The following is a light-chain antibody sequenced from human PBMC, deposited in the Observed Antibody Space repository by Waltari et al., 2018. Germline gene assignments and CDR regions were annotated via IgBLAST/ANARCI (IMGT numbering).Light chain of an antibody. CDR1: QSLFYSFNNKDY. Sequence: DIVMTQSPDSLAVSLGEGATINCKSSQSLFYSFNNKDYLAWYQQKPGHPPKLLFYWASTRDSGVPDRFSASGSGTDFALTISSLQAEDVAVYFCQQYYNTPTFGQGTKLEIK. CDR2: WAS. J-gene: IGKJ2*01. CDR3: QQYYNTPT. V-gene: IGKV4-1*01.